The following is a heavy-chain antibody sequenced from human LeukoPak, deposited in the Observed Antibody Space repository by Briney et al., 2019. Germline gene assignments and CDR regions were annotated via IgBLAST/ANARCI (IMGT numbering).Heavy chain of an antibody. Sequence: GGSLRLSCAASGFNFRTYGMHWVRQAPGKGLEWLAIIWHDGSNKYYGDSVKGRFTISRDNSKNSLYLQMNSLRAEDTAVYYCARAGYDYWGQGTLVTVSS. J-gene: IGHJ4*02. V-gene: IGHV3-33*01. CDR3: ARAGYDY. CDR2: IWHDGSNK. D-gene: IGHD5-12*01. CDR1: GFNFRTYG.